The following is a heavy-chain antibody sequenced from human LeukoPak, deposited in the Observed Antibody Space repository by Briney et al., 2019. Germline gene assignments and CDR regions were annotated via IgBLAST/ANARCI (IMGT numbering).Heavy chain of an antibody. CDR3: AKDKGDTSFDY. CDR2: IRHDGSNT. Sequence: PGGSLRLSCAASGLSFSRSGMHWVRQTPGKGLEWVAFIRHDGSNTYYVDSVKGRFTISRDNSKNTVSLQMNSLRPEDTAVYYCAKDKGDTSFDYWGQGTLVTVSS. CDR1: GLSFSRSG. V-gene: IGHV3-30*02. D-gene: IGHD2-21*01. J-gene: IGHJ4*02.